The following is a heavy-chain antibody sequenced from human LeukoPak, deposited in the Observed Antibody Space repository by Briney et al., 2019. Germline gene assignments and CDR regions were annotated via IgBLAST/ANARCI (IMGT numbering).Heavy chain of an antibody. D-gene: IGHD4-17*01. CDR3: ARDYGGKFDY. J-gene: IGHJ4*02. CDR1: GGSISSFC. Sequence: TSETRSLTSTVSGGSISSFCWSWIRQPPGKGLEWIAYIYYRGSTNYNPSLKSRVAMSVDTSRNQFSLKLSSVTAADTAVYYCARDYGGKFDYWGQGTLVAVSS. V-gene: IGHV4-59*01. CDR2: IYYRGST.